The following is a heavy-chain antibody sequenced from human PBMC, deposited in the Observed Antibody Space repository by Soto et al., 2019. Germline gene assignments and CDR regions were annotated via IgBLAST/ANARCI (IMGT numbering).Heavy chain of an antibody. Sequence: ASVKVSCKASGYTFTSYGISWVRQAPGQGLEWMGWISAYNGNTNYAQKLQGRVTMTTDTSTSTAYMELRSLRSDDTAVYYCASGTWFGELQQDYYYYYMDVWGKGTTVTVSS. D-gene: IGHD3-10*01. V-gene: IGHV1-18*01. J-gene: IGHJ6*03. CDR2: ISAYNGNT. CDR1: GYTFTSYG. CDR3: ASGTWFGELQQDYYYYYMDV.